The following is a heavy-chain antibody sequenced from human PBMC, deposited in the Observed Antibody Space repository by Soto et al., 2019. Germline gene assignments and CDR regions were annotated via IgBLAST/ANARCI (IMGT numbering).Heavy chain of an antibody. V-gene: IGHV3-23*01. CDR2: IDGNGGST. CDR3: AKDQAHSSTWYVAGMDV. D-gene: IGHD6-13*01. Sequence: GGSLRLSCAASGFTFTTYSMGWVRQTPGEGLEWISAIDGNGGSTHHADSVKGRFTISRDNSKNTLYLQMSSLTAEDTAMYYCAKDQAHSSTWYVAGMDVWGQGTTVTVSS. J-gene: IGHJ6*02. CDR1: GFTFTTYS.